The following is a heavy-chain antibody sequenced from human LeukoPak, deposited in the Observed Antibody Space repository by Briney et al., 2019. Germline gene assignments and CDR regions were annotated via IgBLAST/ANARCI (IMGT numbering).Heavy chain of an antibody. CDR3: AKVGHLQLVLDY. CDR1: GFTFSSYG. Sequence: GRSLRLSCAASGFTFSSYGMHWVRQAPGKGLEWVAVISYDGSNKYNADSVKGRFTISRDNSKNTLYLQMNSLRAEDTAVYYCAKVGHLQLVLDYWGQGTLVTVSS. J-gene: IGHJ4*02. V-gene: IGHV3-30*18. CDR2: ISYDGSNK. D-gene: IGHD6-13*01.